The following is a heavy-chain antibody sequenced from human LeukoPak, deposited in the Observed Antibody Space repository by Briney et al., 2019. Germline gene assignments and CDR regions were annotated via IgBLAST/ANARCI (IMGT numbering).Heavy chain of an antibody. CDR1: GFTFSSYV. CDR2: MWYDGSNK. CDR3: AKGTMATNNISY. J-gene: IGHJ4*02. Sequence: GRSLRLSCAASGFTFSSYVMHWVRQAPGKGLEWVAVMWYDGSNKYYADSVKGRFTISRDNSKNTLYLQMNSLRAEDTAVYYCAKGTMATNNISYWGQGTLVTVSS. D-gene: IGHD5-24*01. V-gene: IGHV3-33*06.